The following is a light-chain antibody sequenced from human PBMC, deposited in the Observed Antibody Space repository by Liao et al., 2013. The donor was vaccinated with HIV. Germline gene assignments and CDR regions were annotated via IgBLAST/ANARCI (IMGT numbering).Light chain of an antibody. CDR2: YDS. V-gene: IGLV3-21*01. CDR1: DIGSKS. J-gene: IGLJ1*01. Sequence: SYELTQPPSVSLAPGKTARISCGGNDIGSKSVHWYQHKPGQAPVVVIYYDSDRPSGIPERFSGSNSGNTATLTIIGAQAVDEADYYCQVWDSNPASVFGSFVFGTGTKVSVL. CDR3: QVWDSNPASVFGSFV.